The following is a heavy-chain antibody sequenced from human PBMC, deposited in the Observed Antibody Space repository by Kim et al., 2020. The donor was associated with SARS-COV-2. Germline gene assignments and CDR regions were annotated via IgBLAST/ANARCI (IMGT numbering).Heavy chain of an antibody. J-gene: IGHJ4*02. CDR2: VRGNGDT. D-gene: IGHD5-18*01. CDR1: EFVFSSYA. CDR3: AKITWDTAMALYY. Sequence: GGSLRLSCVASEFVFSSYAMSWVRQAPGKGLEWVSAVRGNGDTYYADSVKGRFTISRDTSQSAVFLQMNSLTAEDTAIYYCAKITWDTAMALYYWGQGTLVTLSS. V-gene: IGHV3-23*01.